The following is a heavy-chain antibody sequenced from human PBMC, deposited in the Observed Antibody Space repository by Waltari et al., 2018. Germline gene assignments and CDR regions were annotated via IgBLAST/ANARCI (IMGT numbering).Heavy chain of an antibody. D-gene: IGHD3-10*01. V-gene: IGHV4-59*11. CDR2: IYYSGST. J-gene: IGHJ6*02. CDR3: ARGVHYYGSGSYYTDYYYGMDV. Sequence: QVQLQESGPGLVKPSETLSLTCTVSGGSISSHYWSWIRQPPGKGLEWIGYIYYSGSTNYNPSLKSRVTISVDTSKNQFSLKLSSVTAADTAVYYCARGVHYYGSGSYYTDYYYGMDVWGQGTTVTVSS. CDR1: GGSISSHY.